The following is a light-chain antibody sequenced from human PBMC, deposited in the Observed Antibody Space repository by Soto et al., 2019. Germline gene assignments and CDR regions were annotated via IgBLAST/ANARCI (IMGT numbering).Light chain of an antibody. V-gene: IGLV2-11*01. J-gene: IGLJ2*01. CDR2: DVT. CDR1: SSDIGGYYY. CDR3: CSYTGSYTFV. Sequence: QSVLTQPRSVSGSSGQSVTISCTGTSSDIGGYYYVSWYQQHPGKAPKLMVYDVTKRPSGVPDRFSGSKSGNTASLTITGLQAEDEADYYCCSYTGSYTFVFGGGTKVTVL.